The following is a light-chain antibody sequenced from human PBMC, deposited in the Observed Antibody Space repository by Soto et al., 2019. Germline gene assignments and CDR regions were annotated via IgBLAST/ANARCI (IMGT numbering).Light chain of an antibody. V-gene: IGKV3-20*01. J-gene: IGKJ4*01. CDR2: GVS. CDR1: QSVSDSY. CDR3: QHYGGSPVT. Sequence: ELVLTQSPGTLSLSPGERATLSCRASQSVSDSYLAWYQQKSGQSPRLLIYGVSSRATGITDRFSGSRSGTDFTLTISRLEPEDFAVYYCQHYGGSPVTFGGGTTVEIK.